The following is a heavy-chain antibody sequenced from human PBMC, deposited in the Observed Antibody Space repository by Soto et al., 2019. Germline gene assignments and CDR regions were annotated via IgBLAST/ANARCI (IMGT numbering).Heavy chain of an antibody. CDR2: LSNTGRRT. CDR1: VFPFGANA. D-gene: IGHD1-26*01. CDR3: ATEMGATQGTFDN. Sequence: EVQVLESGGGLVQPGGSLRLSCVISVFPFGANAMSWVRQAPGKGLEWVSGLSNTGRRTSYADSVKGRFNISRDNSENTVYLQMNSLRVEDTAVYYCATEMGATQGTFDNWGQGTLVTVSS. J-gene: IGHJ4*02. V-gene: IGHV3-23*01.